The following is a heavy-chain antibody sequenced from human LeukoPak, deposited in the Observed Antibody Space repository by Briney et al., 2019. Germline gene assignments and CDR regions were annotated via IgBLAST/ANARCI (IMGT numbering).Heavy chain of an antibody. CDR1: GFTFSTYG. CDR3: AKDTRGYSYGYSPDY. V-gene: IGHV3-30*02. CDR2: IRYDESNK. J-gene: IGHJ4*02. D-gene: IGHD5-18*01. Sequence: GGPLRLSCAASGFTFSTYGMHWVRQAAGKGLEGVAFIRYDESNKYYTDSVKGRFTISRDNSKNTLYLQMNSLRAEDTAVYYCAKDTRGYSYGYSPDYWGQGTLVTVSS.